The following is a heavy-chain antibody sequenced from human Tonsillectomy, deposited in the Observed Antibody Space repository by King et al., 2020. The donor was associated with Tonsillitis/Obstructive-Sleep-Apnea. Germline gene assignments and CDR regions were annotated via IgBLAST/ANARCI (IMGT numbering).Heavy chain of an antibody. V-gene: IGHV4-59*01. CDR2: IYSSGST. J-gene: IGHJ5*02. Sequence: VQLQESGPGLVKPSETLSLTCTVSGGSISSYYWSWIRQPPGKGLDWIGFIYSSGSTNYNPSLKSRVTISVDTSKNQFSLKLSSVTAADTAVYYCARDPLGGSGTNWFDPWGQGTLVTVSS. D-gene: IGHD6-25*01. CDR1: GGSISSYY. CDR3: ARDPLGGSGTNWFDP.